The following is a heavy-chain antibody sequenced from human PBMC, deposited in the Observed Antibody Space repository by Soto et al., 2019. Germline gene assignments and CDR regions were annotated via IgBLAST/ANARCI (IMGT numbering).Heavy chain of an antibody. Sequence: GASVKVSCKASGYTFTSYGISWVRQAPGQGLEWMGWISAYNGNTNYAQKLQGRVTMTTDTSTSTAYMELRSLRSDDTAVYYCARSRITMVRGVPYYYYGMDVWGQGTTVTVSS. V-gene: IGHV1-18*01. CDR2: ISAYNGNT. CDR1: GYTFTSYG. D-gene: IGHD3-10*01. CDR3: ARSRITMVRGVPYYYYGMDV. J-gene: IGHJ6*02.